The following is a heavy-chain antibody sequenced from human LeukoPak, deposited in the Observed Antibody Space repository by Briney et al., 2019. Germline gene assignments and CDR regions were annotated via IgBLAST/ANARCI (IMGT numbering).Heavy chain of an antibody. J-gene: IGHJ6*02. CDR1: GFTFSDYY. Sequence: GGSLRLSCAASGFTFSDYYMSWIRQAPGKGLEWVSYISSSSSYTNYADSVKGRFTISRDNAKNSLYLQMNSLRDEDTAVYYCARGKGWDGDYYYYGMDVWGQGTTVTVSS. D-gene: IGHD4-17*01. V-gene: IGHV3-11*06. CDR2: ISSSSSYT. CDR3: ARGKGWDGDYYYYGMDV.